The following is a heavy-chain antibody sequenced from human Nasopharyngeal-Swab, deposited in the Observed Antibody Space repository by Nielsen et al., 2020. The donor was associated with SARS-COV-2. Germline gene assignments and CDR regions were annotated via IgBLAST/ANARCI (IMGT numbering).Heavy chain of an antibody. V-gene: IGHV3-7*01. J-gene: IGHJ4*02. CDR1: GFTFSGYS. D-gene: IGHD6-19*01. Sequence: GESLKISCAAPGFTFSGYSMSWVRQAPGKGLEWVANIKQDGSEKYYVDSVEGRFTISRDSAKNSLFLQMNSLRAEDTAVYYCARDSSGWYPDLDYWGQGTLVTVSS. CDR3: ARDSSGWYPDLDY. CDR2: IKQDGSEK.